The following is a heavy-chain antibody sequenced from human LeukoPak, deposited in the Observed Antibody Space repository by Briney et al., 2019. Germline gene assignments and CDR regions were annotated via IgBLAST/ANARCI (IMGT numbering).Heavy chain of an antibody. V-gene: IGHV4-34*01. CDR1: GGSFSGYY. Sequence: PSETLSLTCAVYGGSFSGYYWSWIRQPPGKGLEWIGEINHSGRTNYNPSLKSRVTISVDTSKNQFSLKLSSVTAADTAVYYCASEPYCSSTSCYNYYYYGMDVWGQGTTVTVSS. CDR2: INHSGRT. D-gene: IGHD2-2*02. CDR3: ASEPYCSSTSCYNYYYYGMDV. J-gene: IGHJ6*02.